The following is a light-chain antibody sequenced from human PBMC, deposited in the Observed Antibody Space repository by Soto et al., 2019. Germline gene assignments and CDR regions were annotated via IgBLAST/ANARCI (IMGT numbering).Light chain of an antibody. J-gene: IGKJ1*01. CDR1: QTVGVR. Sequence: EILLTQSPGTLSLSPGEGATLSCRASQTVGVRLAWYQHKPGQAPRLLMYEASNRAAGVPGRFSGSGAGTDFTLTITRLEPEDFAFYYCHQRQRWPRTFGQGTKVDIK. V-gene: IGKV3-11*01. CDR3: HQRQRWPRT. CDR2: EAS.